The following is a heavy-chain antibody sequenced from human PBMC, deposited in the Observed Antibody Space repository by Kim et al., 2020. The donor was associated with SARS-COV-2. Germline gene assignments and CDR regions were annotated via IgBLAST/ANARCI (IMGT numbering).Heavy chain of an antibody. V-gene: IGHV3-23*01. Sequence: GGSLGLSCAASGFIFRSYAMGWVRQAPGKGLEWVSAIRGTSDTTYYADSVKGRFSISRDNSKNTLYLQMNSLRAEDTAVYYCAKDGRGYADDYWGQGTLVTVSS. CDR2: IRGTSDTT. J-gene: IGHJ4*02. D-gene: IGHD5-12*01. CDR1: GFIFRSYA. CDR3: AKDGRGYADDY.